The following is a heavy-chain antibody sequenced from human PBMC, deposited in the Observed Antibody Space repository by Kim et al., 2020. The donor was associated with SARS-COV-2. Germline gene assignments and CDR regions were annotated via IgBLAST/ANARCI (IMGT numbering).Heavy chain of an antibody. Sequence: GGSLRLSCAASGFSFSGYWMSWVRQAPGKGLEWVAHIKHDGDEKYYLDSVKGRFTISRDNGKNSLYLQMHSLRAEDTAVYYCARDSTRGYSYGYGFGGNDYWGQGTLVTVSS. CDR2: IKHDGDEK. CDR1: GFSFSGYW. V-gene: IGHV3-7*03. J-gene: IGHJ4*02. D-gene: IGHD5-18*01. CDR3: ARDSTRGYSYGYGFGGNDY.